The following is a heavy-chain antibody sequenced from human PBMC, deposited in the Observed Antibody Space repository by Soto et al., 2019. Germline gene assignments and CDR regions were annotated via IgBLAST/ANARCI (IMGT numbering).Heavy chain of an antibody. V-gene: IGHV3-23*01. J-gene: IGHJ4*02. CDR2: ISGSGGST. CDR1: GFTFSTSA. D-gene: IGHD3-9*01. Sequence: PGGSLRLSCAASGFTFSTSAMNWVRQAPGKGLEWVSAISGSGGSTYYADSVKGRFTISRDNSKNTLYLQMNSLRAEDTAVYYCAKIGYDILTGYPRGFDYWGQGTLVTVSS. CDR3: AKIGYDILTGYPRGFDY.